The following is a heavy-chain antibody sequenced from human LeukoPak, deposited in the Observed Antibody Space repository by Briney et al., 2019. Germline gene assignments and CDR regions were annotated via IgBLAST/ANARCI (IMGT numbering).Heavy chain of an antibody. CDR1: GGSVSSGNYY. J-gene: IGHJ5*02. V-gene: IGHV4-61*01. CDR3: ARGRIRTFTSDPDCFDP. D-gene: IGHD2-2*01. CDR2: IYRSGST. Sequence: SSETLSLTCNVSGGSVSSGNYYWSWIRQPPGKGLQCIGYIYRSGSTKYNPSLKSRVTISLDTSKNQFSLTLSSVTAADTAVYYCARGRIRTFTSDPDCFDPWGQGTLVTVSS.